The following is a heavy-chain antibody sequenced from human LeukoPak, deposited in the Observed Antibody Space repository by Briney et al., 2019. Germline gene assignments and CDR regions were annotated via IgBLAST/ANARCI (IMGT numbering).Heavy chain of an antibody. D-gene: IGHD1-26*01. CDR3: ARELVGANQAGAFDI. CDR1: GYSIRSGYS. Sequence: PSETLPLTCTVSGYSIRSGYSWGWIRQPPGKGLEWMGSIYHSGTTYYNPSFKSRVTISVDRSKNQFSLKLSSVTAADTAVYYCARELVGANQAGAFDIWGQGTMVTVSS. V-gene: IGHV4-38-2*02. CDR2: IYHSGTT. J-gene: IGHJ3*02.